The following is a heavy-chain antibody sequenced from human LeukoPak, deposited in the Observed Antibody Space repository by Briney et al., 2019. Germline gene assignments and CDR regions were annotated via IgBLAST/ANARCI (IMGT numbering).Heavy chain of an antibody. V-gene: IGHV3-74*01. CDR1: GFTFSGYW. J-gene: IGHJ4*02. Sequence: GGSLILSCAASGFTFSGYWMHWVRQAPGKGLVWVSRINSDGSSTTYADSVKGRFTISRDNAKNTLYLQMNSLRAEDTAVYYCARGGSYSYGPYDYWGQGTLVTVSS. D-gene: IGHD5-18*01. CDR3: ARGGSYSYGPYDY. CDR2: INSDGSST.